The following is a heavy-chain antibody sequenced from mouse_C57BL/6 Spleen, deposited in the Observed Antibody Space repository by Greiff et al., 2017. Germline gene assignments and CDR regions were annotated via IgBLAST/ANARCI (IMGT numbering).Heavy chain of an antibody. Sequence: QVQLQQPGAELVKPGASVKLSCKASGYTFTSYWMHWVKQRPGQGLVWIGMIHPNSGSTNYNEKFKSKATLTVDKSSSTAYMQLSSLTSEDSAVYYCARGDGGTWFAYWGQGTLVTVSA. J-gene: IGHJ3*01. CDR3: ARGDGGTWFAY. V-gene: IGHV1-64*01. CDR1: GYTFTSYW. CDR2: IHPNSGST. D-gene: IGHD2-3*01.